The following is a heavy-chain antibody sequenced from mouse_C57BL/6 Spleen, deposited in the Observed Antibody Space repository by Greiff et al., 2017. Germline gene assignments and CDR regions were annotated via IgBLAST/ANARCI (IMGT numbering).Heavy chain of an antibody. CDR1: GFSLTSYG. D-gene: IGHD1-1*01. J-gene: IGHJ1*03. CDR3: AKIYYGSSLSYWYFDV. Sequence: VHLVESGPGLVQPSQSLSITCTVSGFSLTSYGVHWVRQSPGKGLEWLGVIWRGGSTDYNAAFMSRLSITKDNSKSQVFFKMNSLQADDTAIYYCAKIYYGSSLSYWYFDVWGTGTTVTVSS. V-gene: IGHV2-5*01. CDR2: IWRGGST.